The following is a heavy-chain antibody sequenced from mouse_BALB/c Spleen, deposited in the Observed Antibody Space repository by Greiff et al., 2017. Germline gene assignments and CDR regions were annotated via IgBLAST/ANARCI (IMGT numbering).Heavy chain of an antibody. D-gene: IGHD3-1*01. J-gene: IGHJ3*01. V-gene: IGHV1S56*01. CDR2: IYPGNVNT. CDR3: ARSGGSSGQGGGMAY. CDR1: GYTFTSYY. Sequence: QVQLQQSGPELVKPGASVRISCKASGYTFTSYYIHWVKQRPGQGLEWIGWIYPGNVNTKYNEKFKGKATLTADKSSSTAYMQLSRLTSEDSEVYFWARSGGSSGQGGGMAYWGQGTLVTVSA.